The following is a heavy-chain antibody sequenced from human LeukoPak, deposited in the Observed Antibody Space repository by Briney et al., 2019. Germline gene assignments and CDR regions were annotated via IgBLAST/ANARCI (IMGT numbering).Heavy chain of an antibody. CDR1: GGSVSSGTYY. CDR3: AREGTTRHNYYGMDV. CDR2: IYYSGNT. V-gene: IGHV4-61*01. J-gene: IGHJ6*02. Sequence: PSQTLSLTCTVSGGSVSSGTYYWSWIRQPPGKGLEWIGYIYYSGNTDYNPSLKSRVTISVDTSKNQFSLELSSVTAADTAVYYCAREGTTRHNYYGMDVWDQGTTVTVSS. D-gene: IGHD1-1*01.